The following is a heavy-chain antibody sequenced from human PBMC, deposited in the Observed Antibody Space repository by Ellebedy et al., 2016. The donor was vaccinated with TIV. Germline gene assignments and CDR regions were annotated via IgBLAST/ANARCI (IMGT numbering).Heavy chain of an antibody. CDR1: GGSISSSSYY. D-gene: IGHD3-22*01. CDR2: IYYSGST. CDR3: GKWLRTERAFDI. V-gene: IGHV4-39*01. Sequence: MPSETLSLTCTVSGGSISSSSYYWGWIRQPPGKGLEWIGSIYYSGSTYYNPSLKSRITISVDTSKNQFSLKLSSVTAADTAVYYCGKWLRTERAFDIWGQGTMVTVSS. J-gene: IGHJ3*02.